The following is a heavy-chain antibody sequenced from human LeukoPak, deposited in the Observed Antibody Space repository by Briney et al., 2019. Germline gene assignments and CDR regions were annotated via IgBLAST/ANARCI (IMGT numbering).Heavy chain of an antibody. Sequence: GRSLILSCKGSGFSFGDHSTSWFRQAPGRGLEWVGFIRSTAYGGTTEYAASVKDRFTFSRDYSTSIAYLQMNSLKTEDTAMYYCPREFSLSGFNDYWGQGTLVTVSS. V-gene: IGHV3-49*03. J-gene: IGHJ4*02. D-gene: IGHD5-12*01. CDR3: PREFSLSGFNDY. CDR1: GFSFGDHS. CDR2: IRSTAYGGTT.